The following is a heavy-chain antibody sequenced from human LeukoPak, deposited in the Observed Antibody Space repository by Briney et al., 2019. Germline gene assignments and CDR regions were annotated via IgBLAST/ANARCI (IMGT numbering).Heavy chain of an antibody. D-gene: IGHD3-9*01. CDR3: ARRLRYLGPDY. V-gene: IGHV4-39*01. CDR2: IYYSGST. J-gene: IGHJ4*02. CDR1: GGSISSSSYY. Sequence: PSETLSLTCTVSGGSISSSSYYWGWVRQPPGEGLEWIGSIYYSGSTYYNPSLKSRVTISVDTSKNQFSLKLSSVTAADTAVYYCARRLRYLGPDYWGQGTLVTVSS.